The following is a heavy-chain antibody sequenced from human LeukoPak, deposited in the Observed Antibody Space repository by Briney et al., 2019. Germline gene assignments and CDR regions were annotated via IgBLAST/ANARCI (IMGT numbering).Heavy chain of an antibody. CDR2: IHYSGTT. J-gene: IGHJ4*02. Sequence: PSETLSLTCSVSGGSMNKYYWRWIRQPPGKGLEWIGYIHYSGTTNYNPSLKSRVTISVDTSKSQLSLNLISVTAADAAVYYCAGGGQWLSFDQWGQGTLVTVSS. CDR3: AGGGQWLSFDQ. CDR1: GGSMNKYY. V-gene: IGHV4-59*01. D-gene: IGHD6-19*01.